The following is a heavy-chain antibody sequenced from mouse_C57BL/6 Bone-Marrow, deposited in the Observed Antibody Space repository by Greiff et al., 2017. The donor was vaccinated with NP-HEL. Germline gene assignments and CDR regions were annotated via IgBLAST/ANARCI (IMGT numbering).Heavy chain of an antibody. Sequence: EVQLQQSGPELVKPGASVKISCKASGYTFTDYYMNWVKQSHGKSLEWIGDINPNNGGTSYNQKFKGKATLTVDKSSSTAYMELRSLTSEDSAVYYGERGGVGYDVEYYAMDYWGQGTSVTVSS. V-gene: IGHV1-26*01. CDR1: GYTFTDYY. CDR3: ERGGVGYDVEYYAMDY. D-gene: IGHD2-2*01. J-gene: IGHJ4*01. CDR2: INPNNGGT.